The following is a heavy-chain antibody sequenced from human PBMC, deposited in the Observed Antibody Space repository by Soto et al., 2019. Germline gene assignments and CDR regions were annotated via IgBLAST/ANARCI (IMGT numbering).Heavy chain of an antibody. J-gene: IGHJ4*02. V-gene: IGHV1-3*01. D-gene: IGHD6-19*01. CDR3: ARDGAVAGNTNFDY. Sequence: ASVKVSCKASGYTFTSYAIHWVRQGPGQRLEWMGWINADNGKTKYSQKFQGRVTITRDTSASTAYMELSSLRSEDTAVYYCARDGAVAGNTNFDYWGQGTLVTVSS. CDR2: INADNGKT. CDR1: GYTFTSYA.